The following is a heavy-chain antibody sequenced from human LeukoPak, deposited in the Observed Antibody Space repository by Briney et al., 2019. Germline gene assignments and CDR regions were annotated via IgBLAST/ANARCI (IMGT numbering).Heavy chain of an antibody. J-gene: IGHJ5*02. V-gene: IGHV1-69*13. CDR1: GGTFSSFA. D-gene: IGHD2-21*02. Sequence: SSVKVSCTASGGTFSSFAIIRVRQAPGQGLEWMGGTIPIFGTANYAPKLQGRVTITADESTITAYMELSSLRSEDTAVYYCARDQACGGDCYSVRPFDPWGQGTLVTVSS. CDR3: ARDQACGGDCYSVRPFDP. CDR2: TIPIFGTA.